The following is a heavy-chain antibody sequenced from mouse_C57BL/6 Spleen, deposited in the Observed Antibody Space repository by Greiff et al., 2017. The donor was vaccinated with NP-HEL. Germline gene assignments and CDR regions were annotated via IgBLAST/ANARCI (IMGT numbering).Heavy chain of an antibody. V-gene: IGHV1-9*01. CDR1: GYTFTGYW. J-gene: IGHJ4*01. CDR2: ILPGSGSA. CDR3: ARATMITTVYYYAMDY. D-gene: IGHD2-4*01. Sequence: VQLQQSGAELMKPGASVKLSCKATGYTFTGYWIEWVKQRPGHGLEWIGEILPGSGSANYNEKFKGKATFTADTSSSTAYMQLSSLTTEDSAIYYCARATMITTVYYYAMDYWGQGTSVTVSS.